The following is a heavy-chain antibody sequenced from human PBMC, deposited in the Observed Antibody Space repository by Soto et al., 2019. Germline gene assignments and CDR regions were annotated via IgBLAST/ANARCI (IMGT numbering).Heavy chain of an antibody. CDR1: GFTFSSYA. CDR2: ISGSGGST. CDR3: AKSTGPHFVY. Sequence: VQLVESGGGVDQPGRSLRLSCAASGFTFSSYAMSWVRQAPGKGLEWVSAISGSGGSTYYADSVKGRFTISRDNSKNTLSLQMNSLRAEDTAVYYCAKSTGPHFVYWGQGTLVTVSS. V-gene: IGHV3-23*04. J-gene: IGHJ4*02.